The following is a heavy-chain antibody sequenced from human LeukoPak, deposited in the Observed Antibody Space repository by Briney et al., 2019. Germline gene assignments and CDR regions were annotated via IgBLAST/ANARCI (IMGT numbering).Heavy chain of an antibody. J-gene: IGHJ6*03. Sequence: ETLSLTCTVSGDSINNYYWSWIRQPPGKGLEWVSSISSSSSYIYYADSVKGRFTISRDNARNSLYLQMNSLTAEDTAVYYCARDPYSGAYGDTYYYFMDVWGKGTTVTISS. CDR1: GDSINNYY. CDR2: ISSSSSYI. V-gene: IGHV3-21*01. D-gene: IGHD1-26*01. CDR3: ARDPYSGAYGDTYYYFMDV.